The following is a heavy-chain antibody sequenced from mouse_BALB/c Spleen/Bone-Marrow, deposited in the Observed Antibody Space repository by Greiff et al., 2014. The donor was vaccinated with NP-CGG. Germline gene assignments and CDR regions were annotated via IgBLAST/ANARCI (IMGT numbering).Heavy chain of an antibody. J-gene: IGHJ4*01. CDR3: ARDRGYDGDAMDY. D-gene: IGHD2-2*01. Sequence: VKLEESGPGLVAPSQSLSITCTVSGFSLTGYGVNWVRQPPGKGLEWLGMIWGDGSTDYNSALKSGLSISKDNSKSQVFLKMNSLQTDDTARYYCARDRGYDGDAMDYWGQGTSVTVSS. V-gene: IGHV2-6-7*01. CDR1: GFSLTGYG. CDR2: IWGDGST.